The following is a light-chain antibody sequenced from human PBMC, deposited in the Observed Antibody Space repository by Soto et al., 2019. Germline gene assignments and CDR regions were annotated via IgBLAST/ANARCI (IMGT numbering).Light chain of an antibody. CDR1: SSDVGSYSL. CDR2: EDI. CDR3: YTYAGGSTYL. V-gene: IGLV2-23*01. J-gene: IGLJ1*01. Sequence: QSALTQPASVSGSPGQSITISCTGTSSDVGSYSLLSWYQHHPGKAPKLIIYEDIKGPSGVSNRFSGSKSGNTASLRISGLQAEDEADYYCYTYAGGSTYLFGTGTKLNVL.